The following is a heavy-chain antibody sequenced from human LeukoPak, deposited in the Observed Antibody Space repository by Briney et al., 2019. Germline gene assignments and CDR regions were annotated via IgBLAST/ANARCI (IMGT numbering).Heavy chain of an antibody. Sequence: SLRLSCAASGFTFDDYAMHWVRQAPGKGLEWVSTISWNTNIIGYADSVKGRFTISRDNAKSSLYLQMNSLRPEDMALYYCAKGGCSSTSCYIDDYWGQGTLVTVSS. V-gene: IGHV3-9*03. D-gene: IGHD2-2*02. CDR3: AKGGCSSTSCYIDDY. CDR1: GFTFDDYA. CDR2: ISWNTNII. J-gene: IGHJ4*02.